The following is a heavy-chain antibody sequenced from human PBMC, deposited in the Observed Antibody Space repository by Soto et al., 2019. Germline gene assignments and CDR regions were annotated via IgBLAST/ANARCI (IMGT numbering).Heavy chain of an antibody. V-gene: IGHV3-53*01. Sequence: GGSLRLSGTVSGFIVTNSYINWVRQAPGKRLEWVSILYSSGTTYYADSVRGRFTVSRDDSKKTLFLHMNSMRGDDTTVYYCARDWSKFSYNYPYYYAMDACGQGTTVTVSS. J-gene: IGHJ6*02. CDR3: ARDWSKFSYNYPYYYAMDA. CDR2: LYSSGTT. CDR1: GFIVTNSY. D-gene: IGHD1-20*01.